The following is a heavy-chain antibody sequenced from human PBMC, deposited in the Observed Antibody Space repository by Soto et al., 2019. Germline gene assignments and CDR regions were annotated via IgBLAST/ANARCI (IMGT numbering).Heavy chain of an antibody. J-gene: IGHJ4*02. V-gene: IGHV3-7*01. Sequence: ALRLSCATSGFTFSSYWMSWVRQAPGKGLEWVANIKQDGSEKYYVDSVKGRFTISRDNAKNSLYMQMNSLRAEDTAVYYCARGRAGTRPVFDYCGPGTLVTVSS. CDR3: ARGRAGTRPVFDY. CDR2: IKQDGSEK. CDR1: GFTFSSYW. D-gene: IGHD1-1*01.